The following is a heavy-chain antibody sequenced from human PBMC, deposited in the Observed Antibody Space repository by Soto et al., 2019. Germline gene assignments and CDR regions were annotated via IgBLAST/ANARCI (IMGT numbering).Heavy chain of an antibody. CDR3: AAANWNYVHYYYGMDV. Sequence: GASVKVSCKASGGTFSSYAISWVRQAPGQGLEWMGGIIPIFGTANYAQKFQGRVTITADESTSTAYMELSSLRSEDTAVYYCAAANWNYVHYYYGMDVWGQGTTVTVSS. V-gene: IGHV1-69*13. CDR2: IIPIFGTA. CDR1: GGTFSSYA. D-gene: IGHD1-7*01. J-gene: IGHJ6*02.